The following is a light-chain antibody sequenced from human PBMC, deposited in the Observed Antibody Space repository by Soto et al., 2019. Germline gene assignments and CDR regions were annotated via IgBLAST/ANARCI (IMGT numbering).Light chain of an antibody. CDR2: KAS. CDR3: QQSHSTRLT. CDR1: QSIDTY. V-gene: IGKV1-39*01. Sequence: DIQMTQSPPSLSASVGDRVAITCRTSQSIDTYLNWYQQKPGKAPKLLIYKASSLQSGVPARFSGSGSGTDFTLTISSLEREDFATYYCQQSHSTRLTFGGGTKVEIE. J-gene: IGKJ4*01.